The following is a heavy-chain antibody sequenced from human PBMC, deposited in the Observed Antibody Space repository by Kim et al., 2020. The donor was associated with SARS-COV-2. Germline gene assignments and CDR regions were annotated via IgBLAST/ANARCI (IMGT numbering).Heavy chain of an antibody. Sequence: ASVKVSCKASGYTFTGYYMHWVRQAPGQGLEWMGRINPNSGGTNYAQKFQGRVTMTRDTSISTAYMELSRLRSDDTAVYYCAREGAYYYDSSGYYNSWGQGTLVTVSS. D-gene: IGHD3-22*01. CDR3: AREGAYYYDSSGYYNS. CDR1: GYTFTGYY. J-gene: IGHJ5*02. V-gene: IGHV1-2*06. CDR2: INPNSGGT.